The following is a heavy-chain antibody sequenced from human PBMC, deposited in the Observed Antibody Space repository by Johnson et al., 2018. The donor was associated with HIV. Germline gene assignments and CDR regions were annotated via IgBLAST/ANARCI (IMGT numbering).Heavy chain of an antibody. V-gene: IGHV3-30*02. CDR2: IRYDGSNK. CDR1: GFTFSSYG. CDR3: AKDWDVVVTADDAFDI. D-gene: IGHD2-21*02. Sequence: QVQLVESGGGVVQPGGSLRLSCAASGFTFSSYGMHWVRQAPGKGLEWVAFIRYDGSNKYYADSVKGRFTISRDNYKNTLYLQMNSLRAEDTAVYYCAKDWDVVVTADDAFDIWGQGTMVTVSS. J-gene: IGHJ3*02.